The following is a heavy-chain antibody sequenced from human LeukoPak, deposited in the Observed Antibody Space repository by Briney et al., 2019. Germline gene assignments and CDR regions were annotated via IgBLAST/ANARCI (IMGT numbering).Heavy chain of an antibody. CDR2: MNPNSANT. J-gene: IGHJ6*03. V-gene: IGHV1-8*01. D-gene: IGHD6-19*01. CDR1: GYTFTSYD. CDR3: ARANRGAVAGTRYYYYYMDV. Sequence: ASVKVSCKATGYTFTSYDINSVRQASGQGLEWMGWMNPNSANTGYAQKFQGRVTMTRNTSISTAYMELSSLRSEDTAVYYCARANRGAVAGTRYYYYYMDVWGKGTTVTVSS.